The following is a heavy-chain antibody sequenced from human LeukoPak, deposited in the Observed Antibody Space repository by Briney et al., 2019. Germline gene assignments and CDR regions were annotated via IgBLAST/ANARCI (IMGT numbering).Heavy chain of an antibody. CDR1: GGSINNYS. CDR3: ARYNRLSRSFTAVDQ. D-gene: IGHD3-10*01. V-gene: IGHV4-59*01. J-gene: IGHJ4*02. CDR2: IYYTGST. Sequence: PSETLSLTCSVSGGSINNYSWTWIRQSPGKGLEWIGYIYYTGSTNYNPSLKSRVTISVDMSKNQFSLKLSSVTAAATAVYHCARYNRLSRSFTAVDQWGQGTLVTVSS.